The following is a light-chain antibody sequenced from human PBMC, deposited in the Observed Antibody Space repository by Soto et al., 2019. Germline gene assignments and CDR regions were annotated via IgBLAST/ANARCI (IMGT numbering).Light chain of an antibody. V-gene: IGLV1-40*01. CDR3: HSYDSSLSGAV. Sequence: QSVLTQPPSVSGAPGQRVTISCPGSSSTIGAGYDVHWYQQLPGTAPKLPIYGNSNRPSGVPDRFSGSKSGTSASLAITGLQAEDESDYYCHSYDSSLSGAVFGGGTQLTVL. CDR2: GNS. CDR1: SSTIGAGYD. J-gene: IGLJ7*01.